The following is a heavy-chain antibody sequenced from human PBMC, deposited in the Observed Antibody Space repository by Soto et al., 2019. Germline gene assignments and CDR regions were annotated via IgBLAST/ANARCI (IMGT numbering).Heavy chain of an antibody. J-gene: IGHJ4*02. V-gene: IGHV1-24*01. CDR3: ATSTELNNGGGFGY. CDR2: LDPEDGET. CDR1: GYTLTELS. D-gene: IGHD1-7*01. Sequence: GASVKVSCKVSGYTLTELSMHWVRQAPGKGLEWMGGLDPEDGETIYAQKFQGRVTMTEDTSTDTAYMELSSLRSEDTAVYYCATSTELNNGGGFGYWGQGTLVTVSS.